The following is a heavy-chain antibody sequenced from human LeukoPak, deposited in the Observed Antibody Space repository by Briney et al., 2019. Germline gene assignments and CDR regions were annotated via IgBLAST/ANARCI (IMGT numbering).Heavy chain of an antibody. D-gene: IGHD2-15*01. CDR2: IYNSGST. J-gene: IGHJ1*01. CDR3: ARDSSLYCSGGSCYQYFQH. V-gene: IGHV4-59*01. Sequence: SETLSLTCTVSGGSISSYYWSWLRQPPGKGLEWIVYIYNSGSTNYNPSLKSRVTISVDTSKHQFSLKLNSVTAADAAVYYCARDSSLYCSGGSCYQYFQHWGQGTLVTVSS. CDR1: GGSISSYY.